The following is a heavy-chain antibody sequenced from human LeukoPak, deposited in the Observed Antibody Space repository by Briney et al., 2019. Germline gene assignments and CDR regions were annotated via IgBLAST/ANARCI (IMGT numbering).Heavy chain of an antibody. Sequence: GGSLRLSCAASGFIFSHHGMHWVRQAPGKGLGWVAVIWSDGTNRFYGDSVKGRFTISRDNSQNTVFLQMNSLRVKDTAIYYCARDAQRGFDYSNSLKYWGHGTLVTVSS. J-gene: IGHJ4*01. CDR3: ARDAQRGFDYSNSLKY. CDR1: GFIFSHHG. V-gene: IGHV3-33*01. D-gene: IGHD4-11*01. CDR2: IWSDGTNR.